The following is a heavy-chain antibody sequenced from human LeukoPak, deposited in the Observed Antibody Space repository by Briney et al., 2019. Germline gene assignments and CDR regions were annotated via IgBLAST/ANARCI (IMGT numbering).Heavy chain of an antibody. V-gene: IGHV1-2*02. CDR2: INPNSGGT. D-gene: IGHD3-16*01. Sequence: ASVKVSCKASGYTFTGYYMHWVRQAPGQGLEWMGWINPNSGGTNYAQKFQGRVTMTRDTSISTTYMELSRLRSDDAAVYYCARDSLGILDFDYWGQGTLVTVSS. CDR1: GYTFTGYY. J-gene: IGHJ4*02. CDR3: ARDSLGILDFDY.